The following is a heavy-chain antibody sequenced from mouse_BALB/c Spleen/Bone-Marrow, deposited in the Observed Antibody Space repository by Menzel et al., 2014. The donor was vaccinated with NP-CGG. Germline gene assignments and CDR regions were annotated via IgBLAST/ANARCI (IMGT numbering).Heavy chain of an antibody. V-gene: IGHV7-3*02. Sequence: EVKLMESGGGLVQPGGSLRLSCATSGFTFTDYYMSWVRQPPGKALEWLGFIRNKPNGYTTEYSASVKGRFTISRDNSQSILYPQMNSLRVEDSATYYCTRDMGLLRFDYWGQGTTLTVSS. CDR2: IRNKPNGYTT. D-gene: IGHD1-1*01. J-gene: IGHJ2*01. CDR3: TRDMGLLRFDY. CDR1: GFTFTDYY.